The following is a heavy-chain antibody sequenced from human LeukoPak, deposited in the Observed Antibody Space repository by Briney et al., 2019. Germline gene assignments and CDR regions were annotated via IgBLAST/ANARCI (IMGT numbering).Heavy chain of an antibody. D-gene: IGHD3-22*01. CDR2: ISGSGGST. CDR1: GFTFSSYA. V-gene: IGHV3-23*01. CDR3: AKWTSYYED. J-gene: IGHJ4*02. Sequence: GGSLRLSCAASGFTFSSYAMSWVRQAPGKGLEWVSAISGSGGSTYYADSVKGRFTISRDNSKNTLFLQMNSLRVEDTALYYCAKWTSYYEDWGQGTPVTVSS.